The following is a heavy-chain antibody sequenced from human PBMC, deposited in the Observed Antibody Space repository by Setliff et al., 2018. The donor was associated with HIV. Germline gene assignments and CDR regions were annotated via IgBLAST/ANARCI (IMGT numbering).Heavy chain of an antibody. V-gene: IGHV4-39*01. D-gene: IGHD3-9*01. CDR1: GGSVSTSTYY. Sequence: SETLSLTCTVSGGSVSTSTYYWGWIRQPPGKGLEYIGTLSYRGTTHYNPSLKSRIALSIDSSKNQFSLNLHFVTATDSALYYCATTRPISTGYPGFFDSWGQEIVVTVSS. J-gene: IGHJ4*02. CDR2: LSYRGTT. CDR3: ATTRPISTGYPGFFDS.